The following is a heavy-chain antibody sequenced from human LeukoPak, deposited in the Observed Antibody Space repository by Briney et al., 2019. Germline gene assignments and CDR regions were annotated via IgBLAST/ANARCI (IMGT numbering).Heavy chain of an antibody. CDR3: AKAPVTSCRGAYCYPFDS. V-gene: IGHV3-23*01. CDR2: TSSSDAGT. D-gene: IGHD2-21*01. J-gene: IGHJ4*02. CDR1: GFTLSTCA. Sequence: PGGSLRLSCAASGFTLSTCAMSWVRQTPGKGLEWVAATSSSDAGTYHADSVRGRFTISRDNSKNTLYLQMNSLRAEDAAVYFCAKAPVTSCRGAYCYPFDSWGQGTLVTVSS.